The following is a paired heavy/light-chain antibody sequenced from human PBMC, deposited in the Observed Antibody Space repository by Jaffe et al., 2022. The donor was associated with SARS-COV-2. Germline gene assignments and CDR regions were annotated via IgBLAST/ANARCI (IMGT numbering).Light chain of an antibody. J-gene: IGKJ2*01. CDR3: MQATHWPPYT. CDR1: QSLVFSDGHTY. Sequence: DVVLTQSPLSLPVTLGQPASISCRSSQSLVFSDGHTYLSWIQQRPGQSPRRLIYKVSNRDSGVPDRFSGSGSGTDFTLKISRVEAEDVGVYYCMQATHWPPYTFGQGTKLEIK. CDR2: KVS. V-gene: IGKV2-30*01.
Heavy chain of an antibody. Sequence: EVQLVESGGGLVQPGGSLRLSCAASGFTFSSHWMQWVRQAAGKGLEWVSHINNDGTDTRYADSVKGRFTVSRDNAKNTLYLQMNSLRAEDTALYYCVRDWYGVDFWGQGTLVTVSS. CDR2: INNDGTDT. D-gene: IGHD2-21*01. CDR3: VRDWYGVDF. CDR1: GFTFSSHW. J-gene: IGHJ4*02. V-gene: IGHV3-74*01.